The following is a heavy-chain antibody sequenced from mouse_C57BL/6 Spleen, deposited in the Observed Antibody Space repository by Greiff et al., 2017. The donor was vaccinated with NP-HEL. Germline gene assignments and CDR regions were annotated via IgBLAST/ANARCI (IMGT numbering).Heavy chain of an antibody. D-gene: IGHD1-1*01. V-gene: IGHV14-2*01. Sequence: VQLKESGAELVKPGASVKLSCTASGFNIKDYYMHWVKQRTEQGLEWIGRIDPEDGETKYAPKFTGKATITADTSSNTAYLQLSSLTSEDTAVYYCARDGRETYFDYWGQGTTLTVAS. CDR3: ARDGRETYFDY. CDR1: GFNIKDYY. J-gene: IGHJ2*01. CDR2: IDPEDGET.